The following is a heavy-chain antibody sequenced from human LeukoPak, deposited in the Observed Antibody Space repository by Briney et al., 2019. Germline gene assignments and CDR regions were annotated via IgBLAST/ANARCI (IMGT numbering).Heavy chain of an antibody. J-gene: IGHJ4*02. Sequence: SETLSLTCVVSGYSISSGYYWGWIRQPPGKGLEWIGSIYHSGSTYYNPSLKSRVTISVDTSKNQFSLKLSSVTAADTAVYYCAYGSGRSYFDYWGQGTLVTVSS. D-gene: IGHD3-10*01. CDR3: AYGSGRSYFDY. CDR1: GYSISSGYY. CDR2: IYHSGST. V-gene: IGHV4-38-2*01.